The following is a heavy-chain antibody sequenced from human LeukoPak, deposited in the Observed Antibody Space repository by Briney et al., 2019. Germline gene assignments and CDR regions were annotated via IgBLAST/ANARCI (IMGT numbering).Heavy chain of an antibody. V-gene: IGHV1-24*01. CDR3: ATRSGDFWSGYVN. D-gene: IGHD3-3*01. J-gene: IGHJ4*02. CDR1: GDILTELS. CDR2: FDPEQNTM. Sequence: GASVKVSCKVSGDILTELSIQWVRQAPGKGLECMGGFDPEQNTMIYAQRLQGRVTMTEDTSTDTAYMEPSSLTSEDTGIYYCATRSGDFWSGYVNWGQGTLVTVSS.